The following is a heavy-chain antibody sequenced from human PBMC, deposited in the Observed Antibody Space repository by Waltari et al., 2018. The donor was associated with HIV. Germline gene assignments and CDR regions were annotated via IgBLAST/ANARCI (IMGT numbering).Heavy chain of an antibody. CDR1: GYTFTNYD. CDR3: ARGYSYDRSGEAFDI. CDR2: MNPNSGNT. J-gene: IGHJ3*02. V-gene: IGHV1-8*01. D-gene: IGHD3-22*01. Sequence: QVQLVQSGAEVKKPGDSVKDSGKASGYTFTNYDINWVRQGTGQGLEWMGWMNPNSGNTGYAQKFQGRVTMTRNTSISTAYMELSSLRSEDTAVYYCARGYSYDRSGEAFDIWGQGTMVTVSS.